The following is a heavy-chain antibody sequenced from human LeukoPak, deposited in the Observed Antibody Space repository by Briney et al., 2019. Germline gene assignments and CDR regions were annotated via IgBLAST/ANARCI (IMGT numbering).Heavy chain of an antibody. D-gene: IGHD2-15*01. CDR1: GLSFSNYY. J-gene: IGHJ4*02. Sequence: SETLSLTCAVYGLSFSNYYLTWIRQPPGKGLEWIAEINRSGTNNYYPSLKKRVTISVDTYKKQFSLNLSSVPAADTAVYYCARIRCSTCAFDYWGQGTLVTVSS. V-gene: IGHV4-34*01. CDR3: ARIRCSTCAFDY. CDR2: INRSGTN.